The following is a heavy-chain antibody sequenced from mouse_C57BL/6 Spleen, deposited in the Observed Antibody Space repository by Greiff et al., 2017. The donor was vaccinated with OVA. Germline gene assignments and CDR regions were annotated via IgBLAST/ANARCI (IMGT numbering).Heavy chain of an antibody. D-gene: IGHD2-1*01. CDR2: IDPSDSYT. J-gene: IGHJ1*03. Sequence: QVQLQQSGAELVKPGASVKLSCKASGYTFTSYWMQWVKQRPGQGLEWIGEIDPSDSYTNYNQKFKGKATLTVDTSSSTAYMQLSSLTSEDSAVYYCARSRIGNHWYFDVWGTGTTVTVSS. CDR1: GYTFTSYW. V-gene: IGHV1-50*01. CDR3: ARSRIGNHWYFDV.